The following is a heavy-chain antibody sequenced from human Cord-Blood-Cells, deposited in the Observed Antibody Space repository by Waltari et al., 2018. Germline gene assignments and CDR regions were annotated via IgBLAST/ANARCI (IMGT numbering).Heavy chain of an antibody. CDR2: INTNTGNP. Sequence: QVQLVQSGSELKKPGASVKVSCTASGYTFTSYALNWVRQPPGQGLEWMGWINTNTGNPTYAQGFTGRFVFSLDTSVSTAYLQISSLKAEDTAVYYCARTLAARPGSRDAFDIWGQGTMVTVSS. J-gene: IGHJ3*02. V-gene: IGHV7-4-1*02. CDR1: GYTFTSYA. CDR3: ARTLAARPGSRDAFDI. D-gene: IGHD6-6*01.